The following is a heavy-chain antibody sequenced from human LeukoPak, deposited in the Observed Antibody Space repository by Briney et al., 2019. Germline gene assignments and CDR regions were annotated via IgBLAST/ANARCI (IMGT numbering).Heavy chain of an antibody. Sequence: SETLSLTCAVYVGSFSGYYWSWIRQPPGKGLEWVGSISYSGSTNYNPSLKSRVIISLDTSNNQFSLKMNSVTAADTAVYYCATESSGTYDYWGQGTLVTVSS. J-gene: IGHJ4*02. D-gene: IGHD3-10*01. V-gene: IGHV4-59*01. CDR3: ATESSGTYDY. CDR2: ISYSGST. CDR1: VGSFSGYY.